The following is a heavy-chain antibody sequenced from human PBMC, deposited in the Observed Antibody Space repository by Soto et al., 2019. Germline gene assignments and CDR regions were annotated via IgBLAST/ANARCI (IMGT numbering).Heavy chain of an antibody. Sequence: QVQLVQSGVEVKKPGASVKVSCKASGYTFISHGISWVRQAPGQGLEWMGWISGKNGNTNYAQKLQGRVTLTTDTSTSTAYMELRSLRSDDTAVYYCARVSSSIVVVPDYGMDVWGQGTXXTVSS. D-gene: IGHD2-15*01. CDR3: ARVSSSIVVVPDYGMDV. J-gene: IGHJ6*02. V-gene: IGHV1-18*04. CDR1: GYTFISHG. CDR2: ISGKNGNT.